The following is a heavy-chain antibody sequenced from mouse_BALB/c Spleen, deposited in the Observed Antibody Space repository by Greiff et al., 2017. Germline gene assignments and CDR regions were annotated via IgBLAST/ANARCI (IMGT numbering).Heavy chain of an antibody. CDR2: ISDGGSYT. CDR3: AREGDDYFDY. J-gene: IGHJ2*01. D-gene: IGHD3-3*01. Sequence: EVMLVESGGGLVKPGGSLKLSCAASGFTFSDYYMYWVRQTPEKRLEWVATISDGGSYTYYPDSVKGRFTISRDNAKNNLYLQMSSLKSEDTAMYYCAREGDDYFDYWGQGTTLTVSS. CDR1: GFTFSDYY. V-gene: IGHV5-4*02.